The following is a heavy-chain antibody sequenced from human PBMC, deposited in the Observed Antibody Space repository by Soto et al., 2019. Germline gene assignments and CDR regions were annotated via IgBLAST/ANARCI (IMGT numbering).Heavy chain of an antibody. CDR2: MYHSGST. J-gene: IGHJ4*02. CDR3: ARVPLL. D-gene: IGHD1-26*01. CDR1: GGSISRGGYS. V-gene: IGHV4-30-2*01. Sequence: TLSLTCAVSGGSISRGGYSWSWIRQPPGKGLEWIGYMYHSGSTYYNPALKSRVTISIDRSKNQFSLKLSSVTAADTAVYYCARVPLLWGQGTLVTVSS.